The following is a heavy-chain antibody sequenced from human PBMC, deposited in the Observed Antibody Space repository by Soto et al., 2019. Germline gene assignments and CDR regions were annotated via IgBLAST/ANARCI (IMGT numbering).Heavy chain of an antibody. D-gene: IGHD1-26*01. CDR2: IYKSGIA. CDR1: GGSTRSYY. CDR3: ARQVGHWSLVSTRFDP. Sequence: QVQLHESGPGLVKPSETLSLTCTVSGGSTRSYYWSWIRQPPGKGLEWIGHIYKSGIAKYNPSLKILVTISLDTSKDQLSLTLTSVTAADTAVYFCARQVGHWSLVSTRFDPWGHGTLVTVSS. J-gene: IGHJ5*02. V-gene: IGHV4-59*01.